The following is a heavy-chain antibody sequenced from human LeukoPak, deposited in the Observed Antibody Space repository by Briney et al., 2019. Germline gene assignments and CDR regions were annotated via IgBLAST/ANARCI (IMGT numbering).Heavy chain of an antibody. V-gene: IGHV1-69*04. D-gene: IGHD2-15*01. CDR1: GGTFSSYA. CDR3: AGVVVAATYYYYYGMDV. Sequence: SVKVSCKASGGTFSSYAISWVRQAPGQGLEWMGRIIPIFGIANYAQKFQGRVTITADKSTSTAYMEMSSLRSEDTAVYYCAGVVVAATYYYYYGMDVWGQGTTVTVSS. J-gene: IGHJ6*02. CDR2: IIPIFGIA.